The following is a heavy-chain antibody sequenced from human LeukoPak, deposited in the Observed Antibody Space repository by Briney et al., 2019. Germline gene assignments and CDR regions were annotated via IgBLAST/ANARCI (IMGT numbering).Heavy chain of an antibody. Sequence: GGSLRLSCAASGFTFSSYAMSWVRQAPGKGLEWVSYISSSSSYTNYADSVKGRFTISRDNAKNSLYLQMNSLRAEDTAVYYCARAPHYSNYGPYYYGMDVWGQGTTVTVSS. CDR1: GFTFSSYA. CDR3: ARAPHYSNYGPYYYGMDV. V-gene: IGHV3-21*05. CDR2: ISSSSSYT. D-gene: IGHD4-11*01. J-gene: IGHJ6*02.